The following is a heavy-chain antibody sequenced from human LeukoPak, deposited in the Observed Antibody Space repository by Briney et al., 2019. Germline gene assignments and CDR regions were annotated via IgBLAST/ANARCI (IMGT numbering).Heavy chain of an antibody. J-gene: IGHJ5*02. Sequence: GGPLRLSCAAPGFTFSSYSMNWVRQAPGKGLEWVSYISSSSSTIYYADSVKGRFTISRDNAKNSLYLQMNSLRAEDTAVYYCAGIAAAGWFDPWGQGTLVTVSS. CDR1: GFTFSSYS. CDR2: ISSSSSTI. V-gene: IGHV3-48*01. CDR3: AGIAAAGWFDP. D-gene: IGHD6-13*01.